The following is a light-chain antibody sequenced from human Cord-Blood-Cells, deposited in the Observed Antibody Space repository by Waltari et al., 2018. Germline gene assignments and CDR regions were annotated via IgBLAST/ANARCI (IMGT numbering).Light chain of an antibody. V-gene: IGKV4-1*01. CDR2: WAS. J-gene: IGKJ2*01. CDR3: QQYYSTPYT. Sequence: VLTQSPASLAVSLGERATINGSSSQSVLYSSNNKNYLAWYQQKPGQPPKLLIYWASTRESGVPDRFSGSGSGTDFTLTISSLQAEDVAVYYCQQYYSTPYTFGQGTKLEIK. CDR1: QSVLYSSNNKNY.